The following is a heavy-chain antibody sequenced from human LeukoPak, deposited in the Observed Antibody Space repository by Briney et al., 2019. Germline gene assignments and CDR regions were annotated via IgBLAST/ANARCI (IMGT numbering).Heavy chain of an antibody. Sequence: GGSLRLSCEASGLIFSNYAMSWLRQAPGKGLEWVSTIHDRNYYADSVKGRFTIPRDNSRSTLYLQMDSLRAEDTAVYYCAKDQPTDGYNSIWGRGTLVTVSS. CDR1: GLIFSNYA. D-gene: IGHD5-24*01. CDR3: AKDQPTDGYNSI. V-gene: IGHV3-23*01. CDR2: IHDRN. J-gene: IGHJ4*02.